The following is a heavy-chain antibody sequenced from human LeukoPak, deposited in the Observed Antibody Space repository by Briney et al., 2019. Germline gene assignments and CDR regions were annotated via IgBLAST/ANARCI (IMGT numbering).Heavy chain of an antibody. CDR3: ASRRRDGYNSPPDY. CDR2: INHSGST. V-gene: IGHV4-34*01. Sequence: KPSETLSLTCAVYGGSFSGYYWSWIRQPPGKGLEWIGEINHSGSTNYNPSLKSRVTISVGTSKNQFSLKLSSVTAADTAVYYCASRRRDGYNSPPDYWGQGTLVTVSS. CDR1: GGSFSGYY. D-gene: IGHD5-24*01. J-gene: IGHJ4*02.